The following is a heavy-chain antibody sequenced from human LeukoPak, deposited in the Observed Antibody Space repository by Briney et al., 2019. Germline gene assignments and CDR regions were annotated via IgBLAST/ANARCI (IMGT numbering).Heavy chain of an antibody. V-gene: IGHV4-59*01. CDR2: IYYSGST. CDR1: GGSISSYY. CDR3: ARAPWVFGVVALDNWFDP. D-gene: IGHD3-3*01. Sequence: SETLSLTCTVSGGSISSYYWSWIRQPPGKGLEWIGYIYYSGSTNYNPSLKSRVTISVDTSKNQFSLKLSSVTAADTAVYYCARAPWVFGVVALDNWFDPWGQGTLVTVSS. J-gene: IGHJ5*02.